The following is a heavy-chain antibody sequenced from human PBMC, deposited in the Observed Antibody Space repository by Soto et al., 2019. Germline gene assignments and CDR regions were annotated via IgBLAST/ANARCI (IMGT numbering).Heavy chain of an antibody. CDR2: IFYSGST. Sequence: QVQLQESGPGLVKPSETLSLTCTVSGGSISSYYWSCIRQPPGKGLEWVEYIFYSGSTNYSPSLARRFPTSVDTSKNPFSLNLSSLTAADTAGYYCARPGGGYPSYCDFWGQGSMVTVSS. CDR3: ARPGGGYPSYCDF. CDR1: GGSISSYY. D-gene: IGHD2-8*02. V-gene: IGHV4-59*08. J-gene: IGHJ4*02.